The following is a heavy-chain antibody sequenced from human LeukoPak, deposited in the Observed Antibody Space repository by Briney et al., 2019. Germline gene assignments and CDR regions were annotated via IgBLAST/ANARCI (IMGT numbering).Heavy chain of an antibody. CDR3: ARDNCSGGSCYEYFQH. V-gene: IGHV1-18*01. CDR1: GYTFTSYG. Sequence: ASVKVSCKASGYTFTSYGISWVRQAPGQGLEWMGWISAYNGNTNYAQKLQGRVTMTTDTSTSTAYMELRSLRSDDTAVYYCARDNCSGGSCYEYFQHWGQGTLVTVSS. J-gene: IGHJ1*01. CDR2: ISAYNGNT. D-gene: IGHD2-15*01.